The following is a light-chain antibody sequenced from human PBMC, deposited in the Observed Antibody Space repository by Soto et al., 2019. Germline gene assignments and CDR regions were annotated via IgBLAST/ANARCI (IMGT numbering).Light chain of an antibody. CDR1: SSDVGGYNY. CDR2: EVS. CDR3: NSYTSSSTGV. V-gene: IGLV2-14*01. Sequence: QSALTQPASVSGSPGQSITISCTGTSSDVGGYNYVSWFQQHPGKAPKLMIYEVSNRPSGVSNRFSGSKSGNTASLTISGLQAEDEADYYCNSYTSSSTGVFGPGTKLTVL. J-gene: IGLJ1*01.